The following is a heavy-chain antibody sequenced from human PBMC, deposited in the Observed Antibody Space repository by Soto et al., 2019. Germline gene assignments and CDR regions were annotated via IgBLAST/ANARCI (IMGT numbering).Heavy chain of an antibody. J-gene: IGHJ4*02. Sequence: AGGSLRLSCVASGLSFRGSAIHWVRQASGKGLEWVAHIRTKPNSYATTYAASVKGRFTISRDDSKNMAFLQMNSLKIEDTAVYYCTGHARDANNLPYWGQGTQVTVSS. CDR2: IRTKPNSYAT. D-gene: IGHD1-1*01. V-gene: IGHV3-73*01. CDR3: TGHARDANNLPY. CDR1: GLSFRGSA.